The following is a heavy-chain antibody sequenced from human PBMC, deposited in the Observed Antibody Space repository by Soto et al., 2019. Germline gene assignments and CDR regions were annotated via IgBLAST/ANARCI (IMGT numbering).Heavy chain of an antibody. J-gene: IGHJ4*02. Sequence: QVQLVESGGGVVQPGRSLRLSCAASGFTFSSYGMHWVRQAPGKGLEWVAVIWYDGSNKYYADSVKGRFTISRDNSKNTLELQMNSLRAEDTAVYYCGRDYLVIPHRVIDYWGQGTLVTVSS. CDR2: IWYDGSNK. V-gene: IGHV3-33*01. CDR1: GFTFSSYG. D-gene: IGHD2-15*01. CDR3: GRDYLVIPHRVIDY.